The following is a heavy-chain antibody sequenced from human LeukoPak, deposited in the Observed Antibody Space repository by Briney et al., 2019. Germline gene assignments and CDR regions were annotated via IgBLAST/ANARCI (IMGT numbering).Heavy chain of an antibody. CDR2: IYYSGST. CDR3: ASGRTEDKSDY. V-gene: IGHV4-59*01. D-gene: IGHD1-26*01. Sequence: PSETLSLTCTVSGGSISSYYWSWIRQLPGKGLEWIGYIYYSGSTNYNPSLKSRVTISVDTSKNQFSLKLSSVTAADTAVYYCASGRTEDKSDYWGQGTLVTVSS. CDR1: GGSISSYY. J-gene: IGHJ4*02.